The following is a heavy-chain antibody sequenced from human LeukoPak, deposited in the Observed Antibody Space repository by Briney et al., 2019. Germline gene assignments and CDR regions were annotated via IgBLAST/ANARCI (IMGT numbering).Heavy chain of an antibody. D-gene: IGHD5-24*01. J-gene: IGHJ6*03. V-gene: IGHV1-2*02. Sequence: ASVKVSCKASGYTFTGYYMHWVRQAPGQGLEWMGWINPNSGGTNYAQKFQGRVTMTRDTSISTAYMELSRLRSDDTAVYYCASPQDRDGYNRRAHYYYMDVWGKGTTVTVSS. CDR1: GYTFTGYY. CDR3: ASPQDRDGYNRRAHYYYMDV. CDR2: INPNSGGT.